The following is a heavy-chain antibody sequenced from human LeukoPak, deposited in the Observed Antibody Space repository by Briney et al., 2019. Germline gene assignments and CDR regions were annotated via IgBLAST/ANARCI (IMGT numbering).Heavy chain of an antibody. V-gene: IGHV3-7*01. Sequence: GGSLRLSCAASGFTFSSYWMSWVRQAPGKGPEWVANIKQDGSEKYYVDSVKGRFTISRDNAKNSLYLQMNSLRAEDTAVYYCARDRYYYDSSGYRPIWGQGTMVTVSS. D-gene: IGHD3-22*01. CDR3: ARDRYYYDSSGYRPI. CDR1: GFTFSSYW. J-gene: IGHJ3*02. CDR2: IKQDGSEK.